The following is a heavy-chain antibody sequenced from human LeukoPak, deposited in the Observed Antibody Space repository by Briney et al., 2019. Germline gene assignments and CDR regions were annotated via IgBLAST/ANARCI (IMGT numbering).Heavy chain of an antibody. CDR1: GLMFSSYG. CDR2: IKTDGTYT. CDR3: ASEEGGLDV. Sequence: GGSLRLSCAASGLMFSSYGMHWVRQAPGKGLVWVSRIKTDGTYTSYADSVKGRFTISRDNAKSTLYLQMNALRGEDTAVYYCASEEGGLDVWGQGTTVTVSS. V-gene: IGHV3-74*01. J-gene: IGHJ6*02.